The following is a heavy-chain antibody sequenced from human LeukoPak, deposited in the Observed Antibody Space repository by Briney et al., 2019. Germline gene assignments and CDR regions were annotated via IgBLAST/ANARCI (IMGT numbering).Heavy chain of an antibody. Sequence: GRSLRLSCAASGFTFSSYGMHWVRQAPGKGLEWVAVISYDGSNKYYADSVKGRFTISRDNSKNTLYLQMNSLRAEDTAVYYCAKDMGSLEGIAAAGREFDYWGQGTLVTVSS. J-gene: IGHJ4*02. CDR1: GFTFSSYG. D-gene: IGHD6-13*01. V-gene: IGHV3-30*18. CDR3: AKDMGSLEGIAAAGREFDY. CDR2: ISYDGSNK.